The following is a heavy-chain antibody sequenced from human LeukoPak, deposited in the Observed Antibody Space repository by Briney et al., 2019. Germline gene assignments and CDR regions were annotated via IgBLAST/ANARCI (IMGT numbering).Heavy chain of an antibody. Sequence: PGGSLRLSCAASGFTVSSNYMSWVRQAPGKGLEWVSVIYSGGGTYYADSVKGRFTISRDNSKNTLYLQMNSLRAEDTAVYYCAKDPVGHYYDSSGPFWGQGTLVTVSS. D-gene: IGHD3-22*01. CDR3: AKDPVGHYYDSSGPF. CDR1: GFTVSSNY. J-gene: IGHJ4*02. V-gene: IGHV3-53*01. CDR2: IYSGGGT.